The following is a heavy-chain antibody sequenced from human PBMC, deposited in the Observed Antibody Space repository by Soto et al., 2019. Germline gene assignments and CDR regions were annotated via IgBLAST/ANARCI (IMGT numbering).Heavy chain of an antibody. CDR3: ARVNYYFWSGYYLYYYYGMDV. Sequence: GASAEVCWEACREGFNRRSRWLVRQDPRQRPEWVGWINAGNGNTKYSQKFQGRVTMTRNTSISTAYMELSSLRSEDTAVYYCARVNYYFWSGYYLYYYYGMDVWAQGPTVTVPS. D-gene: IGHD3-3*01. J-gene: IGHJ6*02. CDR1: REGFNRRS. CDR2: INAGNGNT. V-gene: IGHV1-3*01.